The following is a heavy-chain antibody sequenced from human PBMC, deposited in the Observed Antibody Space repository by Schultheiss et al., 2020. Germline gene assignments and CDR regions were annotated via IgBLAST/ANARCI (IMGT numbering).Heavy chain of an antibody. CDR1: GSTFTGYY. V-gene: IGHV7-4-1*02. CDR3: ARVPSLTVTKGVDYYYGMDV. D-gene: IGHD4-11*01. J-gene: IGHJ6*04. Sequence: ASVKVSCKASGSTFTGYYMHWVRQAPGQGLEWMGRINTNTGNPTYAQGFTGRFVFSLDTSVSTAYLQISSLKAEDTAVYYCARVPSLTVTKGVDYYYGMDVWGKGTTVTVSS. CDR2: INTNTGNP.